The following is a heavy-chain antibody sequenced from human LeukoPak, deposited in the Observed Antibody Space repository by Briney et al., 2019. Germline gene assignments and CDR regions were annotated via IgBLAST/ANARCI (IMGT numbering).Heavy chain of an antibody. CDR1: GFTFSRYE. J-gene: IGHJ4*02. CDR3: ARDSEWLRACDY. D-gene: IGHD5-12*01. Sequence: GGSLRLSCAVSGFTFSRYEMNWVRQAPGKGLEWVSYISSSGSTIYYADSVKGRFTISRDNAKNSLYLQMNSLRAEDTAVYYCARDSEWLRACDYWGQGTLVTVSS. V-gene: IGHV3-48*03. CDR2: ISSSGSTI.